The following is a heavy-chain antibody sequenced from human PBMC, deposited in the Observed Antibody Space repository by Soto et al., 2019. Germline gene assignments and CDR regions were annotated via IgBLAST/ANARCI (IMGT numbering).Heavy chain of an antibody. CDR2: ISISSYI. D-gene: IGHD6-19*01. CDR3: ARPPPSPYQRLGRGDAFDI. CDR1: GFTFSSYS. J-gene: IGHJ3*02. V-gene: IGHV3-21*01. Sequence: GGSLRLSCAASGFTFSSYSMNWVRQAPGKGLEWVSSISISSYIYYADSVKGRFTISRDNAKNSLYLQMNSLRAEDTAVYYCARPPPSPYQRLGRGDAFDIWGQGTMVTVSS.